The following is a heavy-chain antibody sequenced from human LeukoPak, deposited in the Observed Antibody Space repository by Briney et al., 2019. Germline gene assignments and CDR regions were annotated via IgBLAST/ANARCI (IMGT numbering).Heavy chain of an antibody. J-gene: IGHJ3*02. CDR3: ARSQQPARGYSYLQGGGAFDI. Sequence: GGSLRLSCEASGFTFKNYGMSWVCQAPGKGLEWVSDINDSGSKTYYADSVKGRFTISRDNSKNTLYLQMNSLRAEDTAVYYCARSQQPARGYSYLQGGGAFDIWGQGTMVTVSS. CDR2: INDSGSKT. D-gene: IGHD5-18*01. CDR1: GFTFKNYG. V-gene: IGHV3-23*01.